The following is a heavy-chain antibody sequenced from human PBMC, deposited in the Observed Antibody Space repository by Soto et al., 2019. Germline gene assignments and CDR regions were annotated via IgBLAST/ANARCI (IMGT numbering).Heavy chain of an antibody. J-gene: IGHJ4*02. D-gene: IGHD1-26*01. Sequence: QVQVQPWGAGLLKPSETLSLTCEVFGGSLSGVHWTWIRQSPEEGLEWIGEITLFDGTNSNPSLKSRVTISADTSKNLFSLHLTSLTAADTAVYYCAGGSGNVWELPVHWGQGTLVTVSS. CDR1: GGSLSGVH. CDR3: AGGSGNVWELPVH. CDR2: ITLFDGT. V-gene: IGHV4-34*01.